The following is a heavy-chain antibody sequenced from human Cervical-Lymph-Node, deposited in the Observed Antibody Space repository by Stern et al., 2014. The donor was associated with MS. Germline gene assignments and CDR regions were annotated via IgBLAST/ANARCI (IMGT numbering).Heavy chain of an antibody. CDR3: ARAGGYCSSTSCYYYYGMDV. V-gene: IGHV1-2*04. D-gene: IGHD2-2*01. CDR2: INTNSGGT. Sequence: QLVQSGAEVKKPGASVKVSCKASGYTFTGYYMHWVRQAPGQGLEWMGWINTNSGGTNYAQKFQGWVTMTRDTSISTAYMELSRLRSDDTAVYYCARAGGYCSSTSCYYYYGMDVWGQGTTVTVSS. CDR1: GYTFTGYY. J-gene: IGHJ6*02.